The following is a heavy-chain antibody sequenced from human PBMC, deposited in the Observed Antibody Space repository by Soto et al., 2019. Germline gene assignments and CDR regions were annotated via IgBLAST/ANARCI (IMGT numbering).Heavy chain of an antibody. CDR2: IRSKANSYAT. J-gene: IGHJ6*03. Sequence: EVQLVESGGGLVQPGGSLKLSCAASGFTFSGSAMHWVRQASGKGLEWVGRIRSKANSYATAYAASVKGRFTISRDDSKNTAYLQMNRLKTEDTAVYYCTRRYSGYDWGYYYMDVWGKGTTVTVSS. CDR1: GFTFSGSA. V-gene: IGHV3-73*01. D-gene: IGHD5-12*01. CDR3: TRRYSGYDWGYYYMDV.